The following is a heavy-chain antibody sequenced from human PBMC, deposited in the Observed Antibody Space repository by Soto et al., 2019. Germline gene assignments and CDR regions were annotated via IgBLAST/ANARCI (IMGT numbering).Heavy chain of an antibody. CDR2: IIPIFGTA. CDR3: ARSSGESDAFDI. CDR1: GGTFSSYA. D-gene: IGHD3-10*01. Sequence: ASVKVSCKASGGTFSSYAISWVRQAPGQGLEWMGGIIPIFGTANYAQKFQGRVTITADESTSTAYMELSSLRSEDTAVYYCARSSGESDAFDIWGQGTMVTVSS. J-gene: IGHJ3*02. V-gene: IGHV1-69*13.